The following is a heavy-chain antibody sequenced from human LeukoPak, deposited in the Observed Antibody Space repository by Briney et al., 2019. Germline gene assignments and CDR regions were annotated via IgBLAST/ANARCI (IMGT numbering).Heavy chain of an antibody. J-gene: IGHJ6*03. D-gene: IGHD4-17*01. V-gene: IGHV3-48*03. CDR1: GFTFSSYE. CDR3: ALTATTDYYMDV. Sequence: GGSLRLSCAASGFTFSSYEMNWVRQAPGKGLEWVSYISSSGSTIYYADSVKGRFTISRDNAKNSLYLQMNSLRAEDTAVYYCALTATTDYYMDVWGKGTTVTVSS. CDR2: ISSSGSTI.